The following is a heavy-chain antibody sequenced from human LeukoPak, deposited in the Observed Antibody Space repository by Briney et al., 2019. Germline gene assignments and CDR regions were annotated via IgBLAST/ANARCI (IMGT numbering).Heavy chain of an antibody. D-gene: IGHD6-19*01. Sequence: GGSLRLSCAASGFTVSSNYMSWVRQAPGKGLEWVSVIYSDGSTYYADSVKGRFTISRDNSKNTLYLQMNSLRAEDTAVYYCARVSIGWYSFDYWGQGTLVTVSS. CDR1: GFTVSSNY. V-gene: IGHV3-53*01. CDR2: IYSDGST. CDR3: ARVSIGWYSFDY. J-gene: IGHJ4*02.